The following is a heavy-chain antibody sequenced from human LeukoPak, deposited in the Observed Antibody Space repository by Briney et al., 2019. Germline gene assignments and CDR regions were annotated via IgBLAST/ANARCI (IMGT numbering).Heavy chain of an antibody. CDR1: GFTFSSYA. J-gene: IGHJ3*02. Sequence: GRSLRLSCAASGFTFSSYAMHWVRQAPGKGLEYVSAISSNGGSTYYANSVKGRFTISRDNSKNTLYLQMGSLRAEDMAVYYCARAWDGSPPAFDIWGQGTMVTVSS. V-gene: IGHV3-64*01. D-gene: IGHD5-24*01. CDR2: ISSNGGST. CDR3: ARAWDGSPPAFDI.